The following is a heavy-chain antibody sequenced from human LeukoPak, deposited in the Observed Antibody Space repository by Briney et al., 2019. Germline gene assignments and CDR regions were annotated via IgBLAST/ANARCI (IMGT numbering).Heavy chain of an antibody. CDR3: ARHSSGYSYYYYYYYMDV. CDR1: GYSFTSYW. D-gene: IGHD3-22*01. J-gene: IGHJ6*03. Sequence: GESLEISCKGSGYSFTSYWIGWVRQMPGKGLGWMGIIYPGDSDTRYSPSFQGQVTISADKSISTAYLQWSSLKASDTAMYYCARHSSGYSYYYYYYYMDVWGKGTTVTVSS. V-gene: IGHV5-51*01. CDR2: IYPGDSDT.